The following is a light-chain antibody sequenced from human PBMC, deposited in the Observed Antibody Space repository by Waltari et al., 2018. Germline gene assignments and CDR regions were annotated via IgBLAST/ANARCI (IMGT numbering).Light chain of an antibody. CDR3: QTWGTGTHVV. Sequence: QPELTQSPSASASLGASVKLTCILTSGHGSYAIAWHQQQPQKGPRYLMKLNSDGSNNKGDGIPDRFSGSSSGAERYLTISSLQSEDEADYYCQTWGTGTHVVFGGGTKLTVL. CDR2: LNSDGSN. CDR1: SGHGSYA. V-gene: IGLV4-69*01. J-gene: IGLJ2*01.